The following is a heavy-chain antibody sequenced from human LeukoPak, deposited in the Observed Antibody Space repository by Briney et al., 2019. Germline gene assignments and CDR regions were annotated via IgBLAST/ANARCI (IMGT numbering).Heavy chain of an antibody. V-gene: IGHV4-4*07. CDR1: GGSISSYY. J-gene: IGHJ4*02. CDR2: IYTSGST. CDR3: ARGGIAAAGTDPFDY. Sequence: PSETLSLTCTVSGGSISSYYWSWIRQPAGKGLEWIGRIYTSGSTNYYPSLKRRVTISVDKSKNQFSLKLSSVTAADTAVYYCARGGIAAAGTDPFDYWGQGTLVTVSS. D-gene: IGHD6-13*01.